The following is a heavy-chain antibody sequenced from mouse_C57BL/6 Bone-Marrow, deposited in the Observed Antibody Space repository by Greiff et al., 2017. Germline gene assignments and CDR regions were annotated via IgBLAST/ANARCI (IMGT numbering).Heavy chain of an antibody. Sequence: QVQLQQPGAELERPGSSVKLSCKASGYTFTSYWMDWVKQRPGQGLEWIGNIYPSDSETHYNQKFKDKATLTVDKSSSTAYMQLSSLTSEDSAVYYCARGDYGSGFDYWGQGTTLTVSS. V-gene: IGHV1-61*01. CDR3: ARGDYGSGFDY. CDR2: IYPSDSET. D-gene: IGHD1-1*01. J-gene: IGHJ2*01. CDR1: GYTFTSYW.